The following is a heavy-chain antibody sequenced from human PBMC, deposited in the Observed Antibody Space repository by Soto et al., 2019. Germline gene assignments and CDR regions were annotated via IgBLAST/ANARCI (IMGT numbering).Heavy chain of an antibody. CDR3: ARRNGIDY. Sequence: GSLRLSCAASGFILSTYNMNWVRQAPGKGLEWIGSIYYSGSTYYNPSLKSRVTISVDTSKNQFSLKLSSVTAADTAVYYCARRNGIDYWGQGTLVTVSS. J-gene: IGHJ4*02. CDR2: IYYSGST. CDR1: GFILSTYN. V-gene: IGHV4-39*01.